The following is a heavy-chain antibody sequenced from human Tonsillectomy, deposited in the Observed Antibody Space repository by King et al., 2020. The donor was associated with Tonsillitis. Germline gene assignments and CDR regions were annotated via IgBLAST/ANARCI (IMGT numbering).Heavy chain of an antibody. V-gene: IGHV1-24*01. D-gene: IGHD5-12*01. J-gene: IGHJ1*01. Sequence: QLVQSGAGVKKPGASVKVSCKVSGYSLTELAIHWVRQAPGKGLEWMGGFDPEEAETIYAQKFQGRVSMTEDTATDTAYMELSNLRSEDTAVYYCAMDLAYRSSWQTPQRNWGQGALVTVSS. CDR1: GYSLTELA. CDR3: AMDLAYRSSWQTPQRN. CDR2: FDPEEAET.